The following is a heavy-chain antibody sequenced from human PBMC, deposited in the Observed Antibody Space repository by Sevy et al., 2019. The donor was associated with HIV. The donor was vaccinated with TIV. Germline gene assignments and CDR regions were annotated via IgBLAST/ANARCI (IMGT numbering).Heavy chain of an antibody. J-gene: IGHJ6*02. Sequence: ASVKVSCKASGYTFTDYYIHWVRQAPGQGLEWMAWINPNDGVQNYAQRLQGGVTVTRDRSISTAYMELRRLRSDDTAIYYCARLTTMPTSDLYGMDVWGQGTTVTVSS. CDR3: ARLTTMPTSDLYGMDV. D-gene: IGHD1-1*01. V-gene: IGHV1-2*02. CDR2: INPNDGVQ. CDR1: GYTFTDYY.